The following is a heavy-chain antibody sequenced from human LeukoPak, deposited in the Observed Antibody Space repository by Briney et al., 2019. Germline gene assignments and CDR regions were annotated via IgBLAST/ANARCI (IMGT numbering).Heavy chain of an antibody. J-gene: IGHJ4*02. CDR2: IKQGGSEK. Sequence: GGSLRLSCAASGFTFSSYWMSWVRQAPGKGLEWVANIKQGGSEKYYVDSVKGRFTISRDNAKNSLYLQMNSLRAEDTAVYYCATTPTSTYYYDSSGYPLGQYYFDYWGQGTLVTVSS. V-gene: IGHV3-7*01. D-gene: IGHD3-22*01. CDR3: ATTPTSTYYYDSSGYPLGQYYFDY. CDR1: GFTFSSYW.